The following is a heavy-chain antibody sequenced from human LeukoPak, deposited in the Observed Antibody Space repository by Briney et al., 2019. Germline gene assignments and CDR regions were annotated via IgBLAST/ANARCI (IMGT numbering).Heavy chain of an antibody. Sequence: PSETLSLTCAVYGGSFSGYYWSWTRQPPGKGLEWIGEINHSGSTNYNPSLKSRVTISVDTSKNQFSLKLSSVTAADTAVYYCARGRASWDIVVVPAGWSWFDPWGQGTLVTVSS. CDR3: ARGRASWDIVVVPAGWSWFDP. CDR1: GGSFSGYY. V-gene: IGHV4-34*01. J-gene: IGHJ5*02. CDR2: INHSGST. D-gene: IGHD2-2*01.